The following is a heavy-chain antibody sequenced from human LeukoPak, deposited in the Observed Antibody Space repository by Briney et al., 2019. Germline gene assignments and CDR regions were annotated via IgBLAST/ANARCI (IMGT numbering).Heavy chain of an antibody. Sequence: GGSLRLSCVASGITFSSCAMSWVRQAPGKGLEWVSSISDSGDNTYYADSVKGRFTISRDNSKNTLYLQMNSLRAEDTAVYYCAKVKYYYDTSVYRADCYFDYWGQGTLVTVSS. CDR3: AKVKYYYDTSVYRADCYFDY. CDR2: ISDSGDNT. V-gene: IGHV3-23*01. D-gene: IGHD3-22*01. J-gene: IGHJ4*02. CDR1: GITFSSCA.